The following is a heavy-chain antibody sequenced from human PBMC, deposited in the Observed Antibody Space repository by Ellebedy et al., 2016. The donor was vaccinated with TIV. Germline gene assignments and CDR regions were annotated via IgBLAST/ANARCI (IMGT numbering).Heavy chain of an antibody. Sequence: ASVKVSXXASGYTFTSYGISWVRQAPGQGLEWMGWISAYNGNTNYAQKLQGSVTMTTDTSTSTAYMELRSLRSDDTAVYYCARDGESYYDSSGYYFDYWGQGTLVTVSS. CDR3: ARDGESYYDSSGYYFDY. J-gene: IGHJ4*02. CDR2: ISAYNGNT. V-gene: IGHV1-18*01. CDR1: GYTFTSYG. D-gene: IGHD3-22*01.